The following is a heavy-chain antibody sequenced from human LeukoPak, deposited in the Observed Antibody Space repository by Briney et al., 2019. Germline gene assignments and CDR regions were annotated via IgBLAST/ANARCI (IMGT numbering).Heavy chain of an antibody. CDR1: GGSISSGSYY. V-gene: IGHV4-61*02. Sequence: SQTLSLTCTVSGGSISSGSYYWSWIRPPAGKGLEWIGRIYTSGSTNYNPSLQSRVTISADTSKNQFSLKLSSVTAADTAVYYCATKGKDSSFDYWGQGTLVTVSS. D-gene: IGHD6-13*01. CDR3: ATKGKDSSFDY. CDR2: IYTSGST. J-gene: IGHJ4*02.